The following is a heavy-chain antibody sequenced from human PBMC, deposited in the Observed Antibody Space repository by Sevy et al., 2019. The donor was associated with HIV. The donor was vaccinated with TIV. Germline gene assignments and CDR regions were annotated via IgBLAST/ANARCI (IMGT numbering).Heavy chain of an antibody. Sequence: GGSLRLSCAASGFTFSDYTIHWVRQAPGKGLEWVSVISYDASRTSYADSVKGRFTISRDNSKNTLFLQMNSLRAEDTAVYYCTRVRGLLGWFDSWGQGTLVTVSS. CDR3: TRVRGLLGWFDS. V-gene: IGHV3-30*04. D-gene: IGHD3-10*01. CDR1: GFTFSDYT. CDR2: ISYDASRT. J-gene: IGHJ5*01.